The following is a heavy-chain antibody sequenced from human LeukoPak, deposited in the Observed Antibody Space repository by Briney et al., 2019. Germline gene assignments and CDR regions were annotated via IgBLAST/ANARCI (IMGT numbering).Heavy chain of an antibody. V-gene: IGHV1-46*01. D-gene: IGHD4-23*01. Sequence: GASVKVSCKASEYTFTSHLVHWVRQAPGQGLEWMGVFHPGGDSITYSQKFQGRVTLTRDTSSSTAYMDLRSLRSEDTAVYFCARQQEVTSDSYYYALDVWGQGTTVTVSS. CDR2: FHPGGDSI. CDR3: ARQQEVTSDSYYYALDV. J-gene: IGHJ6*02. CDR1: EYTFTSHL.